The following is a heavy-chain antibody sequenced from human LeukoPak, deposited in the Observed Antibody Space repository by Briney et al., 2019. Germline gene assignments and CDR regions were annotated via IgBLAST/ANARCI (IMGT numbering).Heavy chain of an antibody. D-gene: IGHD3-10*01. V-gene: IGHV5-51*01. CDR2: IYPGDSDT. Sequence: GESLKISCKGSGYSFTSYWIGWVRQMPGKGLEWMGIIYPGDSDTRYSPSFQGQVTISADKSISTAYLQWSSLKASDTAMYYCARYTGAVQRGSGSYLYYYYYGMDVWGQGTTVTVSS. CDR1: GYSFTSYW. J-gene: IGHJ6*02. CDR3: ARYTGAVQRGSGSYLYYYYYGMDV.